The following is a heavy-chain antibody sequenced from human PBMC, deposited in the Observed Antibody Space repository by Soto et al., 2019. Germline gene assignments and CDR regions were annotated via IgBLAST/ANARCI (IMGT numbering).Heavy chain of an antibody. Sequence: QVQLVQSGPEVRKPGSSVTVSCKASGGTFSNYAISWVRQAPGQGLEWVGRIIPFFGTTNYAQKFRGRVTITAAESTGTAYMELSSLRSEDTAVYYCGRQDTAAGEGWLDPWGQGTLVTVSS. CDR2: IIPFFGTT. D-gene: IGHD5-18*01. V-gene: IGHV1-69*01. CDR3: GRQDTAAGEGWLDP. J-gene: IGHJ5*02. CDR1: GGTFSNYA.